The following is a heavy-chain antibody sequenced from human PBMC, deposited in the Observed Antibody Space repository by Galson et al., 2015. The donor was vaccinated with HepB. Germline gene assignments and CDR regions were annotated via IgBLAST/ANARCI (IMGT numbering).Heavy chain of an antibody. D-gene: IGHD2-21*01. J-gene: IGHJ4*02. CDR2: IYSGGTT. Sequence: SLRLSCAASGFTVSSNYMSWVRQAPGKGLEWVSIIYSGGTTNYADSVRGRFIISRDNSNNTLYLQMNSLRPEDTAVYYCARIVWGSGSIDYWGQGIPVTVSS. CDR1: GFTVSSNY. V-gene: IGHV3-66*02. CDR3: ARIVWGSGSIDY.